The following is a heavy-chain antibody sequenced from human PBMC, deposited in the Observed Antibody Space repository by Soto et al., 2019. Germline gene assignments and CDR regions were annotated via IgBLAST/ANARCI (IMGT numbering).Heavy chain of an antibody. J-gene: IGHJ4*02. CDR3: ARHFVAVVIKGWGY. V-gene: IGHV4-39*01. Sequence: SETLSLTCTVSGGSIDRSNYYWDWIRQPPGKGMEWIGTTYYNGNAYYNTSLKSRVTMSVDTSKNQFSLKLISVTAADSVVYYCARHFVAVVIKGWGYWGQGTLVTVSS. CDR1: GGSIDRSNYY. CDR2: TYYNGNA. D-gene: IGHD3-22*01.